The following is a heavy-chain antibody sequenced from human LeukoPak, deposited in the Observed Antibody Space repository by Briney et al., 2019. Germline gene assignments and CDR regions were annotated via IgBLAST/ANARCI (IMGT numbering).Heavy chain of an antibody. V-gene: IGHV4-59*01. CDR3: AREPGTGYSYGSFDY. D-gene: IGHD5-18*01. CDR2: IYYSGST. J-gene: IGHJ4*02. Sequence: PSETLSLTCTVSGGSISSYYWSWIRQPPGKGPEWIGYIYYSGSTNYNPSLKSRVTISVDTSKNQFSLKLSSVTAADTAVYYCAREPGTGYSYGSFDYWGQGTLVTVSS. CDR1: GGSISSYY.